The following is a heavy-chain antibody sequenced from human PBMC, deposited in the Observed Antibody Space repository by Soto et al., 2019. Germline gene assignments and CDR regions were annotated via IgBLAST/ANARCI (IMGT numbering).Heavy chain of an antibody. J-gene: IGHJ6*02. D-gene: IGHD6-25*01. CDR1: GYSFRSHG. CDR3: ARLSFSDALDV. V-gene: IGHV1-3*02. CDR2: SNGGNGFT. Sequence: QVRLVQSGAEVRTPGASVKLSCTASGYSFRSHGIQWVRQAAGQRLEWVGWSNGGNGFTKYSQEVQDRVSITRDTAASTVYMELRSLTSDDTAVYYCARLSFSDALDVWGQGTTVTVS.